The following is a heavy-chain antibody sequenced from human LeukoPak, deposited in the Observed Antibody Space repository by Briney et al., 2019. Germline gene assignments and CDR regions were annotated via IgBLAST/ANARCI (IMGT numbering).Heavy chain of an antibody. CDR2: ISSSSSTI. CDR1: GFTFSSYS. J-gene: IGHJ6*02. CDR3: ARAPGYAIPYYYGMDV. D-gene: IGHD2-8*01. Sequence: GGSLRLSCAASGFTFSSYSMNWVRQAPGKGLEWVSYISSSSSTIYYADSVKGRFTISRDNAKNSLYLQMNSLRAEDTAVYYCARAPGYAIPYYYGMDVWGQGTTVTVSS. V-gene: IGHV3-48*01.